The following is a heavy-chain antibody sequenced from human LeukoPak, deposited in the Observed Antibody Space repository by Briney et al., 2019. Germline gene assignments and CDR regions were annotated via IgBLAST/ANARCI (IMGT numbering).Heavy chain of an antibody. V-gene: IGHV1-2*02. CDR1: GYTFTGYY. CDR2: INPNSGGT. D-gene: IGHD6-13*01. CDR3: ARDLEYSSSWYQFSFWFDP. J-gene: IGHJ5*02. Sequence: ASVNVSCKASGYTFTGYYMHWVRQAPGQGLEWMGWINPNSGGTNYAQKFQGRVTMTRDTSISTAYMELSRLRSDDTAVYYCARDLEYSSSWYQFSFWFDPWGQGTLVTVSS.